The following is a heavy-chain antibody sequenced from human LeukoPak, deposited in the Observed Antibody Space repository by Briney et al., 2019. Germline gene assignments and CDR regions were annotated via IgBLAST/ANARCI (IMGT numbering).Heavy chain of an antibody. CDR1: GFTPRSYA. CDR2: IRTSAEGANYA. CDR3: ASDQRYAFDY. D-gene: IGHD3-9*01. V-gene: IGHV3-48*02. J-gene: IGHJ4*02. Sequence: GGSLRLSCAASGFTPRSYAMSWVRQAPGKGLEWVSNIRTSAEGANYAYYADSVKGRVTISRDDAKNTLYLHMNSLRDDDTAVYYCASDQRYAFDYWGQGILVTVSS.